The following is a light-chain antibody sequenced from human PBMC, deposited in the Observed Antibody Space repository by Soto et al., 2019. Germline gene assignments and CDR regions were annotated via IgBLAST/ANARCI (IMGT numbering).Light chain of an antibody. J-gene: IGKJ5*01. V-gene: IGKV1-39*01. CDR3: QQGYSTPIT. CDR2: AAS. CDR1: QSISNY. Sequence: DIQITQSPSSLSASVGDRVTITCRSSQSISNYLTWYQQKPGKAPQLLIYAASSLQSGVPSRFSGGGSGTDFTLTISSLQPEDFATYYYQQGYSTPITFGRGTRVEIK.